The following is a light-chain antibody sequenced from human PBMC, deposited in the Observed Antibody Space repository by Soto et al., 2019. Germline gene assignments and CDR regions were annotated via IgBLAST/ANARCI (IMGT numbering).Light chain of an antibody. CDR3: CSYTGSNNRV. J-gene: IGLJ3*02. V-gene: IGLV2-8*01. CDR2: EVT. Sequence: QSALTQPTSASGSPGQSVTISCIGTSSDVGGYNYVSWYQQHPGKAPKLMIYEVTERPSGVPDRFSGSKSGNTASLTVSGLQAEDEADYYCCSYTGSNNRVFGGGTKLTVL. CDR1: SSDVGGYNY.